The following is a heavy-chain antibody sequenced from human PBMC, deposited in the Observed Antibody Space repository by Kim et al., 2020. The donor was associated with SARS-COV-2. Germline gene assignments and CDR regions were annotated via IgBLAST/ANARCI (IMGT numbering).Heavy chain of an antibody. CDR3: ARGIKPLWFGELLGFDY. CDR2: INHSGST. D-gene: IGHD3-10*01. Sequence: SETLSLTCAVYGGSFSGYYWSWIRQPPGKGLEWIGEINHSGSTNYNPSLKSRVTISVDTSKNQFSLKLSSVTAADTAVYYCARGIKPLWFGELLGFDYWGQGTLVTVSS. J-gene: IGHJ4*02. V-gene: IGHV4-34*01. CDR1: GGSFSGYY.